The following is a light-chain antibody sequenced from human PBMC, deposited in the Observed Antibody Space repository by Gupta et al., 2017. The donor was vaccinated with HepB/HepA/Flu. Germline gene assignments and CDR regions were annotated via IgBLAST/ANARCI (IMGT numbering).Light chain of an antibody. Sequence: EIVLTQSPGTLSLSPRERATLSCRASQSVSNSFLAWYQQKAGQAPRLLIYGASTRAAGIPTRFSGSGSGTDFTLTISRLEPEDFAVYYCQQYGSSPLTFGGGSTVEIK. CDR3: QQYGSSPLT. V-gene: IGKV3-20*01. CDR1: QSVSNSF. J-gene: IGKJ4*02. CDR2: GAS.